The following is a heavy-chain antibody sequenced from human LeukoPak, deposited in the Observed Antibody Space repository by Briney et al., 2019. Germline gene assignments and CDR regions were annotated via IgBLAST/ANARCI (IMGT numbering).Heavy chain of an antibody. V-gene: IGHV4-38-2*02. CDR3: AREDYYDSSGYYLDS. CDR2: IYHSGST. D-gene: IGHD3-22*01. Sequence: SETLSLTRTVSGYSITSGFHWGWIRQPPGKGLEWFGRIYHSGSTYYSPSLRSRVTISVDTSKNQFSLNLSSVTAADTAVYYCAREDYYDSSGYYLDSWGQGTLVTVSS. J-gene: IGHJ4*02. CDR1: GYSITSGFH.